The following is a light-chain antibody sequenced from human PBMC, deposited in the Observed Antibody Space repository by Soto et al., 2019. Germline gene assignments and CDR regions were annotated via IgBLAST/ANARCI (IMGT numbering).Light chain of an antibody. Sequence: IGLTQSPSSLSSSVGEIFTITCRSSQGISSYLAWYQQKPGKAPKLLIYAASTLQSGVPSRFSGSGSGTDFTLTISSLQPEDFATYYCQQLNSYPITFGQGTRLEIK. CDR1: QGISSY. J-gene: IGKJ5*01. CDR2: AAS. V-gene: IGKV1-9*01. CDR3: QQLNSYPIT.